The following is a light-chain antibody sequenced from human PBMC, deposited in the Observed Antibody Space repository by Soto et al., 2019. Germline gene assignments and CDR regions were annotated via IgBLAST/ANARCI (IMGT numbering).Light chain of an antibody. CDR3: HQLNNWPFT. CDR2: AGS. J-gene: IGKJ3*01. Sequence: DIQLTQSPSFLSASIGDRVTITCRASQGISSYLAWYQQKPGKAPKLLIYAGSTLQSGVPSRFSGSGSGTEFTLTISSLQPEDFATYYCHQLNNWPFTFGPGTKVDIK. CDR1: QGISSY. V-gene: IGKV1-9*01.